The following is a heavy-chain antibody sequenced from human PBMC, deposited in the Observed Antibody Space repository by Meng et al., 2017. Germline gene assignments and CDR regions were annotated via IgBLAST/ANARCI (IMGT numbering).Heavy chain of an antibody. CDR2: ISYDGSNK. J-gene: IGHJ4*02. Sequence: VQRLGLGGGLVKPGGSLRLSCAASGFTFSEYYMSWIRQAPGNGLEWVEVISYDGSNKYYADSVKGRFTISRDNSKNTLYLQMNSLRAEDTAVYYCAFSYGSGSYNYWGQGTLVTVSS. V-gene: IGHV3-30*03. CDR3: AFSYGSGSYNY. D-gene: IGHD3-10*01. CDR1: GFTFSEYY.